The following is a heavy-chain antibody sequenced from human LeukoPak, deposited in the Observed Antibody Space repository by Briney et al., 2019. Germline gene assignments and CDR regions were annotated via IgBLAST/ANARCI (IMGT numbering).Heavy chain of an antibody. D-gene: IGHD4-17*01. CDR2: ISAYNGNT. J-gene: IGHJ4*02. CDR1: GYTFTSCG. CDR3: ARLQGYYGDYRMDY. Sequence: ASVTVSCKASGYTFTSCGISRVRQAPGQGLEWMGWISAYNGNTNYAQKLQGRVTMTTDTSTSTAYMELRSLRSDDTAVYYCARLQGYYGDYRMDYWGQGTLVTVSS. V-gene: IGHV1-18*01.